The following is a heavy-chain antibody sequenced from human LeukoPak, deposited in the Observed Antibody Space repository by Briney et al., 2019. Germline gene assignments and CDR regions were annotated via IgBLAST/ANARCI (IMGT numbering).Heavy chain of an antibody. V-gene: IGHV1-3*01. CDR3: ARSPTAYSSGWYFWFDP. J-gene: IGHJ5*02. Sequence: ASVTVSCKASGYTFTIYAMHWVRQAPGQRLGWMGWINAGNGNTKYSQKFQGRVTITRDTSASTAYMELSSLRSEDTAVYYCARSPTAYSSGWYFWFDPWGQGTLVTVSS. CDR1: GYTFTIYA. D-gene: IGHD6-19*01. CDR2: INAGNGNT.